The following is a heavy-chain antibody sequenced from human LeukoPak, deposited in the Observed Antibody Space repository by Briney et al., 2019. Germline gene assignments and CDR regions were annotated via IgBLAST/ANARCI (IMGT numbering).Heavy chain of an antibody. D-gene: IGHD3-22*01. CDR2: IYYSGGT. Sequence: SETLSLTCTVSGGSISSYYWSWIRQPPGKGLEWIGYIYYSGGTNYNPSLKSRVTISVDTSKNQFSLKLSSVTAADTAVYYCARGRNSNNYYDSSGYFDYWGQGTLVTVSS. CDR3: ARGRNSNNYYDSSGYFDY. V-gene: IGHV4-59*01. CDR1: GGSISSYY. J-gene: IGHJ4*02.